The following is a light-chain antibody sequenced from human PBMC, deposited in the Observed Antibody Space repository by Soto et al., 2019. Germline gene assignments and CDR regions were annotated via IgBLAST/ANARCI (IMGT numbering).Light chain of an antibody. J-gene: IGKJ1*01. Sequence: DVVMTQSPLSLPVTLGQPASISCRSSQSLVHSSGNTYLNWFLQRPGHSPRRLIYQVSNRDSGVPDRFSGSGSGIDFTLKISRVEADDVGVYYCMQGTHWPWTFGQGPTGDI. CDR2: QVS. CDR1: QSLVHSSGNTY. CDR3: MQGTHWPWT. V-gene: IGKV2-30*02.